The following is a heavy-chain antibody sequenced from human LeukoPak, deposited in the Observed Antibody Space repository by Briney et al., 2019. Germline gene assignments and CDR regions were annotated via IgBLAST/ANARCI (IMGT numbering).Heavy chain of an antibody. V-gene: IGHV3-7*01. CDR3: ARVGAAPFYWYYMDV. J-gene: IGHJ6*03. D-gene: IGHD1-26*01. CDR2: IKQDGSDK. CDR1: GFTFSSYW. Sequence: PGGSLRLSCEASGFTFSSYWMSWVRQAPGKGLEWVANIKQDGSDKYYVDSLKGRFTVSRDNAKNSLYLQINSLRVGDTAVYFCARVGAAPFYWYYMDVWGKGTTVTVSS.